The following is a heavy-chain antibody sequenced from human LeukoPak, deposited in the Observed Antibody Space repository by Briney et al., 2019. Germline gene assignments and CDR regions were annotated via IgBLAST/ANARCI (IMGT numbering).Heavy chain of an antibody. CDR1: GYGFTNYW. CDR3: ARHGSSPGFDAFDI. Sequence: GESLRISCKGSGYGFTNYWISWVRQMPGKGLEWMGRIDPSDSYTNYRPSFRGHVTISADKSISTAYLQWSSLKASDTAMYYCARHGSSPGFDAFDIWGQGTMVTVSS. CDR2: IDPSDSYT. D-gene: IGHD6-6*01. V-gene: IGHV5-10-1*01. J-gene: IGHJ3*02.